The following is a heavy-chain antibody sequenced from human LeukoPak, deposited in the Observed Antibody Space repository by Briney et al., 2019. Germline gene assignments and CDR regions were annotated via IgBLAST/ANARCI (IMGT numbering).Heavy chain of an antibody. Sequence: SVKVSCKASGGTFSIYAISWVRQAPGQGLEWMGGIIPIFGTANYAQKFQGRVTITADESTSTAYMELSSLRSEDTAVYYCARSSFSGYYDSSGYYVFDYWGQGTLVTVSS. CDR2: IIPIFGTA. D-gene: IGHD3-22*01. CDR1: GGTFSIYA. V-gene: IGHV1-69*13. J-gene: IGHJ4*02. CDR3: ARSSFSGYYDSSGYYVFDY.